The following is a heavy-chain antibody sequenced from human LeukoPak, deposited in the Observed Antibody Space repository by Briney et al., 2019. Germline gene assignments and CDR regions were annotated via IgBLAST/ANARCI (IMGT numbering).Heavy chain of an antibody. CDR1: GFTFSDYY. V-gene: IGHV3-11*01. D-gene: IGHD3-22*01. CDR3: AKDVWYYYDSSGDYFDY. Sequence: GGSLRLSCAASGFTFSDYYMSWIRQAPGKGLEWVSYISSSGNTIYYADSVKGRFTISRDNSKNTLYLQMNSLRAEDTAVYYCAKDVWYYYDSSGDYFDYWGQGTLVTVSS. J-gene: IGHJ4*02. CDR2: ISSSGNTI.